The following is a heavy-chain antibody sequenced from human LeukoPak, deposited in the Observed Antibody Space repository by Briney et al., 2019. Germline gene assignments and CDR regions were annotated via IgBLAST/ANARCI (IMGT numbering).Heavy chain of an antibody. D-gene: IGHD3/OR15-3a*01. V-gene: IGHV3-20*04. J-gene: IGHJ4*02. CDR2: VTASGDDR. CDR3: ARELRFWAEVASSRGPADY. CDR1: GFSFDDFA. Sequence: GGSLRLSCATSGFSFDDFAMSWVRQAPGRGLEWVSGVTASGDDRGYVDSVKGRFTVSRDNAKISLYLDMNSLRAEDTALYYCARELRFWAEVASSRGPADYWGQGTLVTVSS.